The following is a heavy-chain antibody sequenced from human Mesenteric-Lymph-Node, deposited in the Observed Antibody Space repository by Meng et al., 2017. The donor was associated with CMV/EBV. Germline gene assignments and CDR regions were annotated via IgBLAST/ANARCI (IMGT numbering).Heavy chain of an antibody. CDR3: TRATPRPIDY. CDR1: GFTFSGSS. CDR2: INGDGSTT. D-gene: IGHD2-15*01. Sequence: GGSLRLSCAASGFTFSGSSMHWVRQAPGKGLVWVSHINGDGSTTNYADSVKGRFTISRDNAKNTLYLQMNSLRAEDTAVYYCTRATPRPIDYWGQGTLVTVS. J-gene: IGHJ4*02. V-gene: IGHV3-74*01.